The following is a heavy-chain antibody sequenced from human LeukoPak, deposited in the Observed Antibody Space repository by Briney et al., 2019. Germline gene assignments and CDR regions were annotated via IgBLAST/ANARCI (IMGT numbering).Heavy chain of an antibody. CDR3: GRRRETGGGGNFDY. D-gene: IGHD3-16*01. CDR2: IYYSGST. CDR1: GGSISSSSYY. V-gene: IGHV4-39*01. J-gene: IGHJ4*02. Sequence: SETLSLTCTVSGGSISSSSYYWGWIRQPPGKGLEWIGSIYYSGSTYYNPSLKSRVTISVDTSKNQFSLKLSSVTAADTAVYYWGRRRETGGGGNFDYWGQGTLVTVSS.